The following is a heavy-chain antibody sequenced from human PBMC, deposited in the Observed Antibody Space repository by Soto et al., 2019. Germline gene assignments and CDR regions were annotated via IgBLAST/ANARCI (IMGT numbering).Heavy chain of an antibody. J-gene: IGHJ5*02. Sequence: SETLSLTCTVSGGSVSNFYWDWIRQSAGKGLEWIGRIYSSGSTNYNPSLRSRVTMSVDTSKNQFSLKLNSVTAADTAVYYCARSSHKESWFDPWGQGTLVTVSS. V-gene: IGHV4-4*07. CDR3: ARSSHKESWFDP. CDR1: GGSVSNFY. CDR2: IYSSGST. D-gene: IGHD6-13*01.